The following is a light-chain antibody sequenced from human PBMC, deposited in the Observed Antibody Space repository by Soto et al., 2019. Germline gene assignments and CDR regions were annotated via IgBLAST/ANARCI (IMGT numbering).Light chain of an antibody. CDR3: MQALQTPPT. Sequence: IVMTQSPLSLPVTPGEPASISCRSSQSLLHSNGNTYLLWYLQKPGQSPQLLIYMGSNRGSGVPDRFSGSGSGTDFTLKISRVEAADVGVYYCMQALQTPPTFGQGTPVEIK. V-gene: IGKV2-28*01. CDR2: MGS. J-gene: IGKJ1*01. CDR1: QSLLHSNGNTY.